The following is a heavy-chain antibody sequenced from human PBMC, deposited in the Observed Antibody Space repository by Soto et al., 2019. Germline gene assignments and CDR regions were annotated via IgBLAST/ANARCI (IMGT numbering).Heavy chain of an antibody. J-gene: IGHJ4*02. CDR2: ISAYNGNT. V-gene: IGHV1-18*01. Sequence: ASVKVSCKASGYTFTSYGISWVRQAPGQGLEWMGWISAYNGNTNYAQKLQGRVTMTTDTSTSTAYMELRSLRSDDTAVYYCARALPDTFVAATTDDYWGQGTLVTVSS. CDR3: ARALPDTFVAATTDDY. CDR1: GYTFTSYG. D-gene: IGHD1-26*01.